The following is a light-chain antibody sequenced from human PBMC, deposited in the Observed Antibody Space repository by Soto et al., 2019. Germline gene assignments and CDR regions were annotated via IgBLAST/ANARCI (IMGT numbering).Light chain of an antibody. J-gene: IGLJ1*01. CDR1: RSDIGGYNF. Sequence: QSALTQPASVSGSPGQSITISCTGTRSDIGGYNFVSWYQHLPGKAPKLMIFEINKRPSGVSNRFSGSKSGNTASLTISGLQHEDEADYYCCSYTSRSTNVFGTGTKLTVL. CDR3: CSYTSRSTNV. V-gene: IGLV2-14*01. CDR2: EIN.